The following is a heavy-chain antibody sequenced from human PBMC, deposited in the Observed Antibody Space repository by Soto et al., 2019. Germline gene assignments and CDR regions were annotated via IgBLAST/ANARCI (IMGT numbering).Heavy chain of an antibody. CDR3: ARTVARDYYYKGVDV. D-gene: IGHD6-19*01. V-gene: IGHV6-1*01. CDR2: TFYRSEWKN. Sequence: SQTLSLTCAISGDSISSNSAAWNWIRQTPSRGLEWLGRTFYRSEWKNDSAVSVKSRITITPDTSKNQFSLQLNSVTPEDTAVYYCARTVARDYYYKGVDVWGQGTTVTVSS. J-gene: IGHJ6*02. CDR1: GDSISSNSAA.